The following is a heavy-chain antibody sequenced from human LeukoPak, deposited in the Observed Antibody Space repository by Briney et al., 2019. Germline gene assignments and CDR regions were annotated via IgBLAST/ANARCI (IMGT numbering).Heavy chain of an antibody. J-gene: IGHJ6*03. V-gene: IGHV1-2*02. CDR2: INPNSGGT. D-gene: IGHD6-6*01. CDR1: GYTFTGYY. Sequence: GASVKVSCKASGYTFTGYYMHWVRQAPGQGLEWMGWINPNSGGTNYAQKFQGRVTMTRDTSISTAYMELSRLRSDDTAVYYCARGVVLIAARPIPSYYYMDVWGKGTTVTVSS. CDR3: ARGVVLIAARPIPSYYYMDV.